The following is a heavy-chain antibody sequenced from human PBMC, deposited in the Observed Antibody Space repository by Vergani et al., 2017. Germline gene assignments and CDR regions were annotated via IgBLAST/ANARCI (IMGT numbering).Heavy chain of an antibody. J-gene: IGHJ5*02. D-gene: IGHD3-9*01. Sequence: EVQLVESGGGLVQPGGSLRLSCAASGFTFSSYSMNWVRQAPGKGLEWVSYISSSSSTIYYADSVKGRFTISRDNAKNSLYRQMNSLRAEDTAVYYCARDEGTVRYFDWLLSSXFDPWGQGTLVTVSS. CDR1: GFTFSSYS. CDR3: ARDEGTVRYFDWLLSSXFDP. V-gene: IGHV3-48*04. CDR2: ISSSSSTI.